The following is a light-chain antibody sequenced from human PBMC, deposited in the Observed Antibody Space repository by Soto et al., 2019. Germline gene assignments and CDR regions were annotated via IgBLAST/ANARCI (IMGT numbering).Light chain of an antibody. Sequence: DIQMTQSPYSLPASVGDRVNITCRASQSISKYLNWYQQKPGRAPSLLIHGASSLQGAVPSRFSGNGSGTDFTLTISSLQPEDFTTYYCHQTYRSPLTFVGGTKVEI. CDR2: GAS. CDR3: HQTYRSPLT. J-gene: IGKJ4*01. CDR1: QSISKY. V-gene: IGKV1-39*01.